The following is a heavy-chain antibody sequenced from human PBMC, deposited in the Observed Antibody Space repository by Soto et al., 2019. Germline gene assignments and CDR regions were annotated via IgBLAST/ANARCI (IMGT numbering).Heavy chain of an antibody. V-gene: IGHV4-30-4*01. CDR1: GGSISSGDYY. Sequence: QVQLQESGPGLVKPSQTLSLTCTVSGGSISSGDYYWSWIRQPPGKGLEWIGYSYYSGSTYYNPSLTSLVTISVDSSKNQFSLKLSSVTAADTAVYYCAREVVVVVAATPGSVDYWGQGTLVTVSS. CDR3: AREVVVVVAATPGSVDY. D-gene: IGHD2-15*01. CDR2: SYYSGST. J-gene: IGHJ4*02.